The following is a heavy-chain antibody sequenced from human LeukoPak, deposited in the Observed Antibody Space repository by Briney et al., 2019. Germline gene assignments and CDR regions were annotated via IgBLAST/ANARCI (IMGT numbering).Heavy chain of an antibody. J-gene: IGHJ4*02. Sequence: GGSLRLSCAASGFIFSNYGMHWVRQAPGKGLEWVAVISYDDSSKYYADSVEGRFTISRDNSKNTLYLQMNNLRAEDTAVYYCAKQRAGNSWSPDYWGQGTLVTVSS. CDR2: ISYDDSSK. V-gene: IGHV3-30*18. D-gene: IGHD6-13*01. CDR3: AKQRAGNSWSPDY. CDR1: GFIFSNYG.